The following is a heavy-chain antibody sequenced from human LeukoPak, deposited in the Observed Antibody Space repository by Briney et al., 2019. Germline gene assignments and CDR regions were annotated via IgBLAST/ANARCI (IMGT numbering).Heavy chain of an antibody. CDR2: NRPKSGDT. CDR3: AMEPGESGVFDF. Sequence: ASVRVSCKASNYIFPTFAVTWLRQAPGQGPECIGWNRPKSGDTRNAAKFYGRGNLTTDTSTNTAYMEMRSLTSDDSAVYYCAMEPGESGVFDFWGQGTLITVSS. D-gene: IGHD1-1*01. V-gene: IGHV1-18*04. J-gene: IGHJ4*02. CDR1: NYIFPTFA.